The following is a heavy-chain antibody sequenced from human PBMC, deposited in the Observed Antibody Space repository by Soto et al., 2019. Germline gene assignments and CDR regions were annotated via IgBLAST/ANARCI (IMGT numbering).Heavy chain of an antibody. D-gene: IGHD6-19*01. CDR3: ARADSSGWYFDY. CDR2: INHSGST. CDR1: GGSFSGYY. J-gene: IGHJ4*02. Sequence: QVQLQQWGAGLLKPSETLSLTCAVYGGSFSGYYWSWIRQPPGKGLEWIGEINHSGSTNYNPSLKSRVTISLDTSKNQFSLKLSSVTAAGTAVYYCARADSSGWYFDYWGQGTLVTVSS. V-gene: IGHV4-34*01.